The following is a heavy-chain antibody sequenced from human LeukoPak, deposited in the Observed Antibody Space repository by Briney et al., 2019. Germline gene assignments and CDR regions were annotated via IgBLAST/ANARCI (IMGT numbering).Heavy chain of an antibody. Sequence: SETLSLTCTVSGGSISSSSYYWGWIRQPPGKGLEWIGSIYYSGSTYYNPSLKSRVTISVDTSKNQFSLKLSSVTAADTAVYYCARQRWFGEQLAPLDYWGQGTLVTVSS. CDR1: GGSISSSSYY. CDR2: IYYSGST. D-gene: IGHD3-10*01. CDR3: ARQRWFGEQLAPLDY. V-gene: IGHV4-39*01. J-gene: IGHJ4*02.